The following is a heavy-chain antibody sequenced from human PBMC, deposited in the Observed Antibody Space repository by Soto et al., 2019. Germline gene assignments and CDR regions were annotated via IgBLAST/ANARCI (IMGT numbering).Heavy chain of an antibody. CDR3: TTYQYGDYGYYYGMDV. J-gene: IGHJ6*01. V-gene: IGHV3-15*01. Sequence: GSLLVYCASSGFTFSNDLMSWVGQAPGNGLELVDRIKSKTDGGKTEYAAPVKGRFTISRDDSKNTLYLQMNSLKTEDTAVYYCTTYQYGDYGYYYGMDVWGQGTTVTVSS. CDR1: GFTFSNDL. D-gene: IGHD4-17*01. CDR2: IKSKTDGGKT.